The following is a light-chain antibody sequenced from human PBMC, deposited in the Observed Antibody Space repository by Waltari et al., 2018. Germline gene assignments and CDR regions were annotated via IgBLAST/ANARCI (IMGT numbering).Light chain of an antibody. Sequence: SYDLTQPPSVSVSPGQPARITCSGNALPRLYSYWSQQKPGQPPLLLIYKDTQRASGNPGVFFASSSGTTVTLSRSGVQAEYGADYYCQSADTDVANHVLFGGGTQLTVL. V-gene: IGLV3-25*03. J-gene: IGLJ2*01. CDR3: QSADTDVANHVL. CDR2: KDT. CDR1: ALPRLY.